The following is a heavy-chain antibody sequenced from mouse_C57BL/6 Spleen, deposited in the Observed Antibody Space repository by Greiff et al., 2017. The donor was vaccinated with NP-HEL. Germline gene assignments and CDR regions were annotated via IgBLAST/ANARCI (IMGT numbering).Heavy chain of an antibody. CDR3: ARQGYGNLYYYAMDY. Sequence: DVQLQESGPGLVKPSQSLSLTCSVTGYSITSGYYWNWIRQFPGNKLEWMGYISYDGSNNYNPSLKNRISITRDTSKNQFFLKLNSVTTEDTATYYCARQGYGNLYYYAMDYWGQGTSVTVSS. CDR2: ISYDGSN. J-gene: IGHJ4*01. D-gene: IGHD2-1*01. CDR1: GYSITSGYY. V-gene: IGHV3-6*01.